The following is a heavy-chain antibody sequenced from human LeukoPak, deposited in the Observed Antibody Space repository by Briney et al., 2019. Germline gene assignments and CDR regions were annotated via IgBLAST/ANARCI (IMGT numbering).Heavy chain of an antibody. J-gene: IGHJ5*02. V-gene: IGHV3-74*01. CDR1: GFTFSSYW. Sequence: TGGSLRLSCAASGFTFSSYWMSWVRQAPGKGLVWVSRINGDGSTTTYVDSVKGRFTISRDNAKNTVYLQMNSLRVDDTAVYYCATVRSGSWDWFDPWGQGTLVTVSS. D-gene: IGHD3-10*01. CDR2: INGDGSTT. CDR3: ATVRSGSWDWFDP.